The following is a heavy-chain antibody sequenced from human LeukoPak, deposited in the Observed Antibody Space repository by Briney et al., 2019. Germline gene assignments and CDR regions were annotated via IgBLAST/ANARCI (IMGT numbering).Heavy chain of an antibody. Sequence: GGSLRLSCAASGFTFNNYALSWVRQAPGKGLEWVSAISSSGDSKQYAESVKGRFTISRDNSKNTLYLQMNNLRAEDTAVYYCAKDRRGGFIVVVLETWGQGTLVTVSS. J-gene: IGHJ5*02. CDR3: AKDRRGGFIVVVLET. CDR1: GFTFNNYA. D-gene: IGHD2-15*01. V-gene: IGHV3-23*01. CDR2: ISSSGDSK.